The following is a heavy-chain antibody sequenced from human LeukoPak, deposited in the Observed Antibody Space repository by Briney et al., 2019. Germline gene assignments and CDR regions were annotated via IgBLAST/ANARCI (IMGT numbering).Heavy chain of an antibody. J-gene: IGHJ4*02. CDR1: GGSISSYY. D-gene: IGHD3-9*01. CDR3: ARAAYYDILTGYPMWYFDY. CDR2: IYYSGST. V-gene: IGHV4-59*01. Sequence: PSETLSLTCTVSGGSISSYYWSWIRQPPGKGLEWIGYIYYSGSTNYNPSLKSRVTISVDTSKNQFSLKLSSVTAADTAVYYCARAAYYDILTGYPMWYFDYWGQGTLVTVSS.